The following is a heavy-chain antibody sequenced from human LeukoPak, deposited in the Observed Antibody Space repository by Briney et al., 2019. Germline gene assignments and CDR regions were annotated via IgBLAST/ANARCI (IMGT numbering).Heavy chain of an antibody. CDR2: IRYDGSNK. J-gene: IGHJ6*03. Sequence: GGSLRLSCAASGFTFSSYGMHWVRQAPGKGLEWVAFIRYDGSNKYYADSVKRRFTISRDNSKNTLYLQMNSLRAEDTAVYYCAKVRGYSYGPGYYMDVWGKGTTVTISS. V-gene: IGHV3-30*02. CDR3: AKVRGYSYGPGYYMDV. CDR1: GFTFSSYG. D-gene: IGHD5-18*01.